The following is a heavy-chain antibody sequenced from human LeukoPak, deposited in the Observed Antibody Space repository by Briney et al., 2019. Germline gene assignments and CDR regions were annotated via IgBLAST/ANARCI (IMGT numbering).Heavy chain of an antibody. D-gene: IGHD6-13*01. Sequence: ASVKVCCKASGGTFSSYAISWVRQAPGQGLEWMGRIIPILGIADYAQKFQGRVTITADKSTSTAYMELSSLRSEDTAVYYCARDREYSSSWYDPYFDYWGQGALVTVSS. CDR3: ARDREYSSSWYDPYFDY. V-gene: IGHV1-69*04. CDR2: IIPILGIA. CDR1: GGTFSSYA. J-gene: IGHJ4*02.